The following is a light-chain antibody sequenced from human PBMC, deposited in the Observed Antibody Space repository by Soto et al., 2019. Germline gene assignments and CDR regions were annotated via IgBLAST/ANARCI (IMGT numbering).Light chain of an antibody. CDR2: DVS. CDR1: SNDVGGYNY. Sequence: QSALTQPASVSGSPGQSITISCTGTSNDVGGYNYVSWYQQYPDKAPTLITYDVSNRPSGVSTRFSGSKSGNRASLTISGLQAEDEADYYCSSYTTTTTSCVFGTGTKVTVL. CDR3: SSYTTTTTSCV. J-gene: IGLJ1*01. V-gene: IGLV2-14*01.